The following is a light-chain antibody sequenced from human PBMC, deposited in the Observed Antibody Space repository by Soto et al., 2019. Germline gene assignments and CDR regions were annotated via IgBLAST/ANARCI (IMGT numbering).Light chain of an antibody. Sequence: QSVLTQPPSVSGAPGQRVTISCTGSSSNIGAGYDVHWYQQRPGTPPKLLIFGNINRPSGVPDRFSGSKSGTAASLAITGLRADDEGHYYCQSYDITLSARYGFGARNKVTV. CDR3: QSYDITLSARYG. CDR1: SSNIGAGYD. J-gene: IGLJ1*01. V-gene: IGLV1-40*01. CDR2: GNI.